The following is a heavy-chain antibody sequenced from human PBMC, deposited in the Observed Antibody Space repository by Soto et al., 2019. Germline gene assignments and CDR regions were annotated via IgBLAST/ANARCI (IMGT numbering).Heavy chain of an antibody. D-gene: IGHD6-19*01. CDR2: INSDGSST. Sequence: GGSLRLSCAASGFTFSSYWMHWVRQAPGKGLVWVSRINSDGSSTSYADSVKGRFTISRDNAKNTLYLQMNSLRAEDTAVYYCARVSGWYGGGARDYYYGMDVWGQGTTVTVSS. V-gene: IGHV3-74*01. CDR1: GFTFSSYW. J-gene: IGHJ6*02. CDR3: ARVSGWYGGGARDYYYGMDV.